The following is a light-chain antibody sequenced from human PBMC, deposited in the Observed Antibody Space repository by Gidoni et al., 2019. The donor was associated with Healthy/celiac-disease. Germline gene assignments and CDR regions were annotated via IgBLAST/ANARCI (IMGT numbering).Light chain of an antibody. J-gene: IGKJ2*01. Sequence: EIVMTQSPATLSVSPGERATLSCRASQSVSSNLAWYQQKPGQAPRLLIYGASTRATGIPARFSGSGSGTEFTLTISSLQSEDFAVYYCQHTAFGQGTKLEIK. CDR1: QSVSSN. CDR2: GAS. CDR3: QHTA. V-gene: IGKV3-15*01.